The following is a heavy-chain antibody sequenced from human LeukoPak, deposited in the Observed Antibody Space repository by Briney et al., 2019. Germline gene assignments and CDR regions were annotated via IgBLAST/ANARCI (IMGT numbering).Heavy chain of an antibody. Sequence: PETLSLTCTVSGVSINSHYLNWIRQPPGKGLEWIGHIQGSGRTNYNPSPKSRVTMSVDTSKRQFSLNLKSLTAADTAVYYCVVSPNQDFFDYWGQGPLVTVSS. CDR3: VVSPNQDFFDY. V-gene: IGHV4-4*09. CDR2: IQGSGRT. J-gene: IGHJ4*02. CDR1: GVSINSHY.